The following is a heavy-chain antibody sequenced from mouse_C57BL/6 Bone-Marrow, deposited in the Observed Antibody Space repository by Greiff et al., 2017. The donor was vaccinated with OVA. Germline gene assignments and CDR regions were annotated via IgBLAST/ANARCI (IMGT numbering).Heavy chain of an antibody. V-gene: IGHV1-54*01. J-gene: IGHJ3*01. D-gene: IGHD1-1*02. Sequence: VKLQESGAELVRPGTSVKVSCKASGYAFTNYLIEWVKQRPGQGLEWIGVINPGSGGTNYNEKFKGKATLTADKSSSTAYMQLSSLTSEDSAVYFCARGGGGFAYWGQGTLVTVSA. CDR2: INPGSGGT. CDR1: GYAFTNYL. CDR3: ARGGGGFAY.